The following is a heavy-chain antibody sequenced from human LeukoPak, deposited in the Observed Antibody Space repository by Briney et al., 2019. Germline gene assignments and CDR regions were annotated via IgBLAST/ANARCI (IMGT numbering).Heavy chain of an antibody. D-gene: IGHD1-1*01. CDR1: RFTFSNYW. CDR2: IKDDGSQK. CDR3: TRRNAGTTWSFDS. Sequence: GSLRLSCEGSRFTFSNYWMSWVRQAPGKGLEWVANIKDDGSQKNYIDSVRGRFTISRDNAKASVFLQMNSLSFDDTAVYYCTRRNAGTTWSFDSWGQGTLVTVSS. V-gene: IGHV3-7*01. J-gene: IGHJ4*02.